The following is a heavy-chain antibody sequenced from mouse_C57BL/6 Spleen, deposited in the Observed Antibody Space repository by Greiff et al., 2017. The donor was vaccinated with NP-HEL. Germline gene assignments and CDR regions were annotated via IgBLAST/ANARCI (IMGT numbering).Heavy chain of an antibody. D-gene: IGHD2-3*01. Sequence: VMLVESGPELVKPGASVKISCKASGYAFSSSWMNWVKQRPGKGLEWIGRIYPGDGDTNYNGKFKGKATLTADKSSSTAYMQLSSLTSEDSAVYFCARERGGYYPYYFDYWGQGTTLTVSS. V-gene: IGHV1-82*01. CDR2: IYPGDGDT. CDR3: ARERGGYYPYYFDY. CDR1: GYAFSSSW. J-gene: IGHJ2*01.